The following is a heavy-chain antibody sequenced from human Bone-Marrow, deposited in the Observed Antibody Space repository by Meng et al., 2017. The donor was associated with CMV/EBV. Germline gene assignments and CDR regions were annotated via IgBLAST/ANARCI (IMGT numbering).Heavy chain of an antibody. CDR1: GDSISSSNSY. CDR3: AREPLSGHHFYN. V-gene: IGHV4-39*07. J-gene: IGHJ4*01. CDR2: ISYNGRA. Sequence: SETLSLTCSVSGDSISSSNSYWGWSRQPPGKGLEWIGSISYNGRAYYNPSLESRVTISLDPSKNQFSLSLKSATAADTAVYDCAREPLSGHHFYNWGQG. D-gene: IGHD1-26*01.